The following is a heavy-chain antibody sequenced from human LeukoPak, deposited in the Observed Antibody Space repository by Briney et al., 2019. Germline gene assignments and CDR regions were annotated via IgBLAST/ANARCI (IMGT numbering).Heavy chain of an antibody. Sequence: PGGSLRLSCAASGLTWDDYAMHWVRQASGKGLEWVSGISWNSGSIGYADSVKGRFTISRDNAKNSLYLQMNSLRAEDTALYYCAKGDRNYYYYMDVWGKGTTVTVSS. CDR2: ISWNSGSI. V-gene: IGHV3-9*01. J-gene: IGHJ6*03. CDR3: AKGDRNYYYYMDV. CDR1: GLTWDDYA. D-gene: IGHD3-16*01.